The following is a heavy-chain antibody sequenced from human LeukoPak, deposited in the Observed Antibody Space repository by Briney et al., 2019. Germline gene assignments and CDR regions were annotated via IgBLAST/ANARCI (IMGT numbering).Heavy chain of an antibody. J-gene: IGHJ4*02. CDR2: INQDGTEK. D-gene: IGHD3-10*01. Sequence: GESLRLSCAASGFTFTTYWMTWVRQAPGKGLEWVASINQDGTEKYYVDSVKGRFTISRDNAKNSLYLQMNSLRAEDTAVYYCAKSPGGPFYFDYWGQGTLVTVSS. CDR1: GFTFTTYW. V-gene: IGHV3-7*01. CDR3: AKSPGGPFYFDY.